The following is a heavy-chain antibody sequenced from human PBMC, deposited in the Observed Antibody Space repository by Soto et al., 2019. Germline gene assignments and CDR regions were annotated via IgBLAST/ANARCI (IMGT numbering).Heavy chain of an antibody. CDR1: GYTFTSYG. V-gene: IGHV1-18*01. J-gene: IGHJ4*02. D-gene: IGHD1-1*01. CDR3: ARGRYGDY. Sequence: QVHLVQSGAEVRKPGASVKVSCKGSGYTFTSYGIAWVRQAPGQGLEWMAWISAHNDNTNYAQKVQGRVTVTRDTSTSTAYMELRNLISDDTAVYYCARGRYGDYWGQGALVTVSS. CDR2: ISAHNDNT.